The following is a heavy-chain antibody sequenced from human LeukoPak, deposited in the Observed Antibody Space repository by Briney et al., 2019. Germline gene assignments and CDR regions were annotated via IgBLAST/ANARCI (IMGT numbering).Heavy chain of an antibody. Sequence: PAEPLTLPCTVSGRSFSSYYWSWIRQPPGKGLEGIGYIYYRGSTNYNPALKSRVTISVDTSKNQFSLKLSSVTAAHTAVYYCARHGPTIVRGSPYYYCYYGMDVWGQGTTVTVSS. D-gene: IGHD3-10*01. CDR1: GRSFSSYY. CDR3: ARHGPTIVRGSPYYYCYYGMDV. CDR2: IYYRGST. V-gene: IGHV4-59*08. J-gene: IGHJ6*02.